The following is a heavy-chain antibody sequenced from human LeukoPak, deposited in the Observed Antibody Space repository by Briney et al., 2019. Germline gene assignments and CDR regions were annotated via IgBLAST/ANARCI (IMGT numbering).Heavy chain of an antibody. D-gene: IGHD3-22*01. J-gene: IGHJ3*02. CDR1: GGTFSSYA. CDR2: IIPIFGIA. V-gene: IGHV1-69*04. CDR3: ARVEGPYCYDSSGYQTGAFDI. Sequence: ASVKVSCKASGGTFSSYAISWVRQAPGQGLEWMGRIIPIFGIANYAQKFQGRVTITADKSTSTAYMELSSLRSEDTAVYYCARVEGPYCYDSSGYQTGAFDIWGQGTMVTVSS.